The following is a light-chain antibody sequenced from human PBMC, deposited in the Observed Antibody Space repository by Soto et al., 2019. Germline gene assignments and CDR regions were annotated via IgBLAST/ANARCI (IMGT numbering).Light chain of an antibody. V-gene: IGLV2-11*01. Sequence: QSALTQPRSVSGSPGQSVTISCTGTSSDVGGYNYVSWYQQHPGTAPKILIYDVGKRPTGVPDRFSGSKSGNTASLTISGLQAEDEADYYCCSYAGRATYVFGGGTKVTVL. CDR1: SSDVGGYNY. CDR2: DVG. J-gene: IGLJ1*01. CDR3: CSYAGRATYV.